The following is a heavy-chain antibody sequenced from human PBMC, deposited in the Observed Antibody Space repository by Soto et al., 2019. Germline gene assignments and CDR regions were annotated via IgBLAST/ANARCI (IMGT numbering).Heavy chain of an antibody. CDR1: GYTFSNFW. V-gene: IGHV5-51*01. J-gene: IGHJ4*02. CDR3: ARSPRSSPYFDY. CDR2: IYPGDHET. D-gene: IGHD6-13*01. Sequence: LKISCQCSGYTFSNFWIGWVRQLPGKGLEWMGIIYPGDHETRYSPSFHGKVTISADKSINTAYLQWNSLEASDTAFYFCARSPRSSPYFDYWGQGALVTVSS.